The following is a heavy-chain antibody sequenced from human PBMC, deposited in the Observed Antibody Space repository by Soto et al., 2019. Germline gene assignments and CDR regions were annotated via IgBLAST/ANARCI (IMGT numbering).Heavy chain of an antibody. V-gene: IGHV5-51*01. CDR3: ARCRIAVAGTLYYYMDV. J-gene: IGHJ6*03. D-gene: IGHD6-19*01. Sequence: GESLKISCKGSGYSFTSYWIGWVRQTPGKGLEWMGIIYPGDSDTRYSPSFQGQVTISADKSISTAYLQWSSLKASDTAMYYCARCRIAVAGTLYYYMDVWGKGTTVTVSS. CDR2: IYPGDSDT. CDR1: GYSFTSYW.